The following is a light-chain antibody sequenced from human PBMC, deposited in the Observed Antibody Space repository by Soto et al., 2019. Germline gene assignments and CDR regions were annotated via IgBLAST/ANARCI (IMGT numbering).Light chain of an antibody. V-gene: IGLV1-44*01. J-gene: IGLJ2*01. CDR1: GSSIGTNT. Sequence: QSVLTQPPSASGTPGQRVSISCSGSGSSIGTNTVNWYRQLPGTAPKLLIYANNQRPSGVPDRFSGSKSGTSASLAISGLQSEDEAEYYCAAWDGSLNHVLFGGGTQLTVL. CDR3: AAWDGSLNHVL. CDR2: ANN.